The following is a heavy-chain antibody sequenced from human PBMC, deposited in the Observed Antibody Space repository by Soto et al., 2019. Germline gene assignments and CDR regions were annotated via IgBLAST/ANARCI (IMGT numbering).Heavy chain of an antibody. CDR2: INPNSGGT. D-gene: IGHD6-6*01. J-gene: IGHJ6*03. V-gene: IGHV1-2*04. CDR3: ATSIAARPHYYYYMDV. CDR1: GCTFTGYY. Sequence: GASVKVSCKASGCTFTGYYMHWVRQAPGQGLEWMGWINPNSGGTNYAQKFQGWVTMTRDTSISTAYMELSRLRSDDTAVYYCATSIAARPHYYYYMDVWGKGTTVTVSS.